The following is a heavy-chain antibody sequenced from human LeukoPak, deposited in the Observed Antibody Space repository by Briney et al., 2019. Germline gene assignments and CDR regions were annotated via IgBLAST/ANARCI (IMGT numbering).Heavy chain of an antibody. J-gene: IGHJ4*02. CDR3: ARDLVGSSSQY. V-gene: IGHV3-64*01. CDR2: ISSNGVGT. D-gene: IGHD6-6*01. Sequence: GGSLRLSCAASGFTFSSYAMHWVRQAPGKGLEYVSAISSNGVGTYYANSVKGRFTISRDNSKNTLYLQMGSLRAEDMAVYYCARDLVGSSSQYWGQGTLVTVSS. CDR1: GFTFSSYA.